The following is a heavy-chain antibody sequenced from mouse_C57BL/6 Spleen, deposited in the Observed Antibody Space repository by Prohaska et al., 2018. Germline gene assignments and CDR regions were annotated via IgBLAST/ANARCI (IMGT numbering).Heavy chain of an antibody. V-gene: IGHV14-2*01. D-gene: IGHD1-1*01. CDR3: APITTVVD. CDR2: IDPGDGET. J-gene: IGHJ3*01. CDR1: GFNITDYS. Sequence: WAELVKPGASVKLSCTASGFNITDYSMHWVKQRTEQGLEWIGRIDPGDGETKYAPEFQGKATITADTSSNTAYLHLSSLTSEDTDVYYLAPITTVVDWGQVTLASVSA.